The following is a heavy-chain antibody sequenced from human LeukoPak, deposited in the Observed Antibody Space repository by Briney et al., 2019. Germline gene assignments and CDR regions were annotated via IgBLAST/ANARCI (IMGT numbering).Heavy chain of an antibody. V-gene: IGHV4-30-2*01. CDR3: ARAPGAALD. CDR2: INHRGST. D-gene: IGHD2-15*01. J-gene: IGHJ4*02. Sequence: PSQTLSLTCAVSGGSISSGGYSWSWIRQPPGKGLEWIGEINHRGSTSYNPSLKSRVTVSLDTSKNQFSLKLSSVTAADTAVYYCARAPGAALDWGQGTLVTVSS. CDR1: GGSISSGGYS.